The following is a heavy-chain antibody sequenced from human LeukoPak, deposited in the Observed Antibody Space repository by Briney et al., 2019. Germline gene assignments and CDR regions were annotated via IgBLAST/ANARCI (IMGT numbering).Heavy chain of an antibody. CDR3: AKPYRHRWQQLTEYFQH. D-gene: IGHD6-13*01. CDR1: GFTFSSYG. CDR2: IWYDGSNK. J-gene: IGHJ1*01. Sequence: QPGGSLRLSCAASGFTFSSYGMHWVRQAPGKGLEWVAVIWYDGSNKYYADSVKGRFTISRDNSKNTLYLQMNSLRAEDTAVYYCAKPYRHRWQQLTEYFQHWGQGTLVTVSS. V-gene: IGHV3-33*06.